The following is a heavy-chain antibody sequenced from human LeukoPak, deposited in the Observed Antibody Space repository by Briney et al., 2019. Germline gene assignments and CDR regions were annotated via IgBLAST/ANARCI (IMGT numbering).Heavy chain of an antibody. CDR3: ARDYGDYGYFDY. D-gene: IGHD4-17*01. CDR2: IIPIFGTA. V-gene: IGHV1-69*13. J-gene: IGHJ4*02. Sequence: SVKVSCKASGYTFTSYGISWVRQAPGQGLEWMGGIIPIFGTANYAQKFQGRVTITADESTSTAYMELSSLRSEDTAVYYCARDYGDYGYFDYWGQGTLVTVSS. CDR1: GYTFTSYG.